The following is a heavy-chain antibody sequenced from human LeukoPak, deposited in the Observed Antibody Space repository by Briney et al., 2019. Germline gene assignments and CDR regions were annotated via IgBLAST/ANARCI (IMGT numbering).Heavy chain of an antibody. CDR3: VSFYETY. Sequence: GGSLRLSCAASCSYWMHWVRQAPGKGLVWVSHINSDGSWTSYADSVKGRFTISKDNAKNTVYLQMNNLRAEDTAVYYCVSFYETYWGRGTLVTVSS. CDR2: INSDGSWT. CDR1: CSYW. V-gene: IGHV3-74*01. J-gene: IGHJ4*02. D-gene: IGHD2/OR15-2a*01.